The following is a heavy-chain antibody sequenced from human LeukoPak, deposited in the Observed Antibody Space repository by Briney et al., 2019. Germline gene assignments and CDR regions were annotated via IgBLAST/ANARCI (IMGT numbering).Heavy chain of an antibody. D-gene: IGHD3-10*01. CDR1: GFTFTGYY. Sequence: GGSLRLSCAASGFTFTGYYLHWVRQTPGKGLEYISTITDSGSSTYHTNSVRGRFTISRDNSKNTLYLQMGSQRTEDTAVYYCARSTRYFGSAMYYFDDWGQGTLVTISS. V-gene: IGHV3-64*01. CDR2: ITDSGSST. J-gene: IGHJ4*02. CDR3: ARSTRYFGSAMYYFDD.